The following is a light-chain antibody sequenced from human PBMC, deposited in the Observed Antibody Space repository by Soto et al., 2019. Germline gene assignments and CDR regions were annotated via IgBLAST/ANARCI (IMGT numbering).Light chain of an antibody. J-gene: IGLJ2*01. CDR1: SSDAGGYNY. V-gene: IGLV2-8*01. CDR3: SSYAGSNIGV. CDR2: EVS. Sequence: QSALTQPPSASGSPGQSVTISCTGTSSDAGGYNYVSWYQQHPGKAPKLMIYEVSKRPSGVPDRFSGSKSGNTASLTVSGLQAEDEADYYCSSYAGSNIGVFGGGTKLTVL.